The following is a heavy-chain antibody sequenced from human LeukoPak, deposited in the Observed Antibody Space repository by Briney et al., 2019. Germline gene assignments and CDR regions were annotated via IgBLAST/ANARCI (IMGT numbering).Heavy chain of an antibody. V-gene: IGHV4-30-4*01. CDR3: ARGASDFWSGYSDYFDY. D-gene: IGHD3-3*01. Sequence: SETLSLTCTVSGGSISSGDYYWSWIRQPPGKGLEWIGYIYYSGSTYYDPSLKSRVTISVDTSKNQFSLKLSSVTAADTAVYYCARGASDFWSGYSDYFDYWGQGTLVTVSS. CDR2: IYYSGST. J-gene: IGHJ4*02. CDR1: GGSISSGDYY.